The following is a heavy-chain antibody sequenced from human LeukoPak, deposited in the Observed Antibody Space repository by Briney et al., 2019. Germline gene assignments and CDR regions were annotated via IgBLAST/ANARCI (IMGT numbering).Heavy chain of an antibody. Sequence: ASVKVSCKASGYTFTGYYMHWVRQAPGQGLEWMGWINPNSGATLYAQKFQGRVTMTRDTSINTAYMELSSLRSDDTAVYYCTRAKRVIFDYWGQGTLVTVSS. CDR3: TRAKRVIFDY. CDR1: GYTFTGYY. J-gene: IGHJ4*02. V-gene: IGHV1-2*02. CDR2: INPNSGAT. D-gene: IGHD1-1*01.